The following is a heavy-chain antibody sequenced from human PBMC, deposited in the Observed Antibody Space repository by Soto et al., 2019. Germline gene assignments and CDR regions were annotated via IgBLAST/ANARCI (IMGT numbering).Heavy chain of an antibody. CDR2: ILFDGNKK. D-gene: IGHD3-10*01. Sequence: GGSLRLSCSASGFIFSDYAMHWGRQAPCKGMEWVAVILFDGNKKYYADSVKGRFTISRDNSKNTLYLQMNSLRAEDTAVYYCAKEGPQTIGGSYLSPWGKGPRVTFPS. CDR1: GFIFSDYA. J-gene: IGHJ4*02. CDR3: AKEGPQTIGGSYLSP. V-gene: IGHV3-30*18.